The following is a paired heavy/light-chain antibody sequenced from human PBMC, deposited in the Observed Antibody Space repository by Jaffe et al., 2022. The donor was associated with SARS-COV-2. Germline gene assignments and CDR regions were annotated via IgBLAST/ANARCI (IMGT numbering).Heavy chain of an antibody. CDR2: IYYSGST. D-gene: IGHD3-22*01. J-gene: IGHJ4*02. V-gene: IGHV4-59*01. CDR3: ARLANLGRYYDSSGYFWSPGIYYFDY. CDR1: GGSISSYY. Sequence: QVQLQESGPGLVKPSETLSLTCTVSGGSISSYYWSWIRQPPGKGLEWIGYIYYSGSTNYNPSLKSRVTISVDTSKNQFSLKLSSVTAADTAVYYCARLANLGRYYDSSGYFWSPGIYYFDYWGQGTLVTVSS.
Light chain of an antibody. CDR3: QQYNNWLGT. CDR2: GAS. J-gene: IGKJ1*01. V-gene: IGKV3-15*01. Sequence: EIVMTQSPATLSVSPGERATLSCRASQSVSSNLAWYQQKPGQAPRLLIYGASTRATGIPARFSGSGSGTEFTLTISSLQSEDFAVYYCQQYNNWLGTFGQGTKVEIK. CDR1: QSVSSN.